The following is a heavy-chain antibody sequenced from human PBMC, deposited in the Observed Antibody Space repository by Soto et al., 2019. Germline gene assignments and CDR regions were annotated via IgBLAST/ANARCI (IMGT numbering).Heavy chain of an antibody. CDR2: ISHSETT. V-gene: IGHV4-30-4*01. CDR3: ARVGPWVPYYYDSSPYTFENWFDP. D-gene: IGHD3-22*01. CDR1: GSYITSGDYH. J-gene: IGHJ5*02. Sequence: PSETLSLTCSVSGSYITSGDYHWTWIRQAPGKGLEWIGYISHSETTYYSPALKNRIIISSDISMNQFSLRLNSVTAADTAVYYCARVGPWVPYYYDSSPYTFENWFDPWGQGTLVTVS.